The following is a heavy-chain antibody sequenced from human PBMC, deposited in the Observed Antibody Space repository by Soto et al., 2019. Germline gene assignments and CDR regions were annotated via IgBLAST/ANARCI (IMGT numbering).Heavy chain of an antibody. CDR3: ACAPMPTFPSNWFDP. CDR1: GGSISSGGYY. Sequence: QVQLQESGPGLVKPSQTLSLTCTVSGGSISSGGYYWSWIRQHPGKGLEWIGYIYYSGSTYYNPSLQRRVTISVDTSKNHLSLKLSSVTAADTAVYYCACAPMPTFPSNWFDPWGQGTLVTVSS. D-gene: IGHD2-2*01. J-gene: IGHJ5*02. CDR2: IYYSGST. V-gene: IGHV4-31*03.